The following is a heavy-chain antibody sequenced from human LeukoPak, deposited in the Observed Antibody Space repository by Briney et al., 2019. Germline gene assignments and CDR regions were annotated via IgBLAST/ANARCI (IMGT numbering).Heavy chain of an antibody. J-gene: IGHJ4*02. CDR3: AKDSDCSSTSCLGIFDY. Sequence: GGSLRLSCAASGFTFSSYPMSWVRQAPGKGLEWVSAISGSGGSTYYADSVKGRFTISRDNSKNTLYLQMNSLRAEDTAVYYCAKDSDCSSTSCLGIFDYWGQGTLVTVSS. CDR1: GFTFSSYP. D-gene: IGHD2-2*01. CDR2: ISGSGGST. V-gene: IGHV3-23*01.